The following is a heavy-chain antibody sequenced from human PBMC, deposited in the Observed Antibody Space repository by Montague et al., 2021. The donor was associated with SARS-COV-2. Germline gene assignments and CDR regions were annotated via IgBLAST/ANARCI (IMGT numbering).Heavy chain of an antibody. D-gene: IGHD3-10*01. J-gene: IGHJ4*02. CDR3: ASMVRAQVYYFDY. CDR2: IFYSRST. Sequence: SETLSLTCTVSGGSISSSSYYWGWIRQPPGKGLEWIGSIFYSRSTDYNPSLKSRVTISADTSKNQFSLKLSSVTAADTAVYYCASMVRAQVYYFDYWGQGTLVTVSS. V-gene: IGHV4-39*01. CDR1: GGSISSSSYY.